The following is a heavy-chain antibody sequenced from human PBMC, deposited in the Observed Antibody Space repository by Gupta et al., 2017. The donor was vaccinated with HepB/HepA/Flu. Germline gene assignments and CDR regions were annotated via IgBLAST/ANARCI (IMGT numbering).Heavy chain of an antibody. D-gene: IGHD6-13*01. CDR1: GGSISSYY. CDR3: ARLPGAAAGTDWFDP. Sequence: QVQLQESGPGLVKPSETLSLTCTVSGGSISSYYWSWIRQPPGKGLEWIGYIYYSGSTNYNPSLKSRVTISVDTSKNQFSLKLSSVTAADTAVYYCARLPGAAAGTDWFDPWGQGTLVTVSS. J-gene: IGHJ5*02. V-gene: IGHV4-59*01. CDR2: IYYSGST.